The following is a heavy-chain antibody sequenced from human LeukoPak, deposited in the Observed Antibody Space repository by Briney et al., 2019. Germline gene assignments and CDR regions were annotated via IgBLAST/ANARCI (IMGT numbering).Heavy chain of an antibody. CDR2: IYYSGST. V-gene: IGHV4-38-2*02. CDR3: ARAKYSSSYDY. CDR1: GYSISSGFY. J-gene: IGHJ4*02. Sequence: SETLSLTCTVSGYSISSGFYWGWIRQPPGKGLEWIGYIYYSGSTNYNPSLKSRVTISVDTSKNQFSLKLSSVTAADTAVYYCARAKYSSSYDYWGQGTLVTVSS. D-gene: IGHD6-13*01.